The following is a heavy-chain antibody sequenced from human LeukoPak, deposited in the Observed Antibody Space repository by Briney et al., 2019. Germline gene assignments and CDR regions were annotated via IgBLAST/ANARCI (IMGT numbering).Heavy chain of an antibody. CDR2: ISYDGSNK. V-gene: IGHV3-30*01. CDR3: ARAQGTSFDY. J-gene: IGHJ4*02. Sequence: GRSLRLSCAASGFTFSGYAMHWVRQAPGKGLEWVAVISYDGSNKYYADSVKGRFTISRDNSKNTLYLQMNSLRAEDTAVYYCARAQGTSFDYWGQGTLVTVSS. CDR1: GFTFSGYA.